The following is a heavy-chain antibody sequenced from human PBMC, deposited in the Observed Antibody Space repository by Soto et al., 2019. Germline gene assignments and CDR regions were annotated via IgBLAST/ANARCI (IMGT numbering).Heavy chain of an antibody. V-gene: IGHV2-26*01. CDR1: GFSLSNPRMC. CDR2: IFSKDEK. D-gene: IGHD3-10*01. J-gene: IGHJ4*02. Sequence: QVILKESGPVLVKPTETLTLTCTVSGFSLSNPRMCVSWIRQPPGKALEWLAHIFSKDEKSYSTSLKSRLTNSKDPSKSQVVLTMTNMDPADTATYYCARIPFRGSGSWAGHFDYWGQGTLVTVSS. CDR3: ARIPFRGSGSWAGHFDY.